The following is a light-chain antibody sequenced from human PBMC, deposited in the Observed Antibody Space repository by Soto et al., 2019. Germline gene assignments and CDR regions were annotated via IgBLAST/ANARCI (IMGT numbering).Light chain of an antibody. CDR1: TSNIGSNP. J-gene: IGLJ1*01. Sequence: QSARTEPPSVSGTPGHTFTISCSGSTSNIGSNPVNWYQQLPGTAPRLLISTNNQRPSGVPDRFSGSRSGTSASLAISGLQSEDEADYYCAAWDDRLNGPSYVFGTGTKVTVL. V-gene: IGLV1-44*01. CDR3: AAWDDRLNGPSYV. CDR2: TNN.